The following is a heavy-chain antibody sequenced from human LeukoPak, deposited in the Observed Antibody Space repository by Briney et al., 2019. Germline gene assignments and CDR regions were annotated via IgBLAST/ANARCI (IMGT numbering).Heavy chain of an antibody. J-gene: IGHJ4*02. Sequence: KPGGSLRLSCAASGFTFSDYYMSWIRQAPGKGLEWVSYIGSSGSTLYDADSVKGRFTISRDNAKKSLYLQMNTLRAEDTAVYYCARDSCGSSTCFGDWGQGTLVTVSS. CDR2: IGSSGSTL. CDR1: GFTFSDYY. D-gene: IGHD2-2*01. V-gene: IGHV3-11*01. CDR3: ARDSCGSSTCFGD.